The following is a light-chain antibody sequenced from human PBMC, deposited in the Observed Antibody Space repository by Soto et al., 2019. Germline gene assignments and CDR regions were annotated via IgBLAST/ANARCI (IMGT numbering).Light chain of an antibody. Sequence: QSVLIQPASVSGSPGQSITISCTGTSSDVGGSNYVSWYQQHPDKAPKLLISEVTNRPSGVSNRFSGSKSGNTASLTISGLQAEDEADYYCSSYSRNSTPVVFGGGTKLTVL. CDR1: SSDVGGSNY. CDR3: SSYSRNSTPVV. J-gene: IGLJ2*01. CDR2: EVT. V-gene: IGLV2-14*01.